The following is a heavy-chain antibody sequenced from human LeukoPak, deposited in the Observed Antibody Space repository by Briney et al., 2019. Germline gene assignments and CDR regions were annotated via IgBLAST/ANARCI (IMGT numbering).Heavy chain of an antibody. D-gene: IGHD5-18*01. CDR3: ARGPHITTYSYGQANFDY. J-gene: IGHJ4*02. Sequence: PGGSLRLSCAASGFTFSSYAMHWVRQAPGKGLEWVAVISYDGSNKYYADSVKGRFTISRDNSKNTLYLQMNSLRAEDTAVYYCARGPHITTYSYGQANFDYWGQGTLVTVSS. CDR2: ISYDGSNK. CDR1: GFTFSSYA. V-gene: IGHV3-30*04.